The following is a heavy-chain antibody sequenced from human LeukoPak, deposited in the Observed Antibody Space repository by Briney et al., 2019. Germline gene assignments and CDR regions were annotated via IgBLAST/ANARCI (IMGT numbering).Heavy chain of an antibody. Sequence: SETLSLTCTVSGGSISSYYWSWIRQPPGKGLEWIGYIYYSGSTNYNPSLKSRVTISVDTFKNQFSLKLSSVTAADTAVYYCARDTYGSGSYYNGPYYYGMDVWGQGTTVTVSS. V-gene: IGHV4-59*01. CDR1: GGSISSYY. J-gene: IGHJ6*02. D-gene: IGHD3-10*01. CDR3: ARDTYGSGSYYNGPYYYGMDV. CDR2: IYYSGST.